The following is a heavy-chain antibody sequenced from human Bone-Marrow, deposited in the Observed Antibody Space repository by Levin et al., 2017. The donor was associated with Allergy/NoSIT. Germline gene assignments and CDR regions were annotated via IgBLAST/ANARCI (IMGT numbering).Heavy chain of an antibody. Sequence: GGSLRLSCAASGFTFSSYGMHWVRQAPGKGLEWVAVISYDGSNKYYADSVKGRFTISRDNSKNTLYLQMNSLRAEDTAVYYCAKDYCGGDCYRHFDYWGQGTLVTVSS. CDR1: GFTFSSYG. CDR2: ISYDGSNK. D-gene: IGHD2-21*01. J-gene: IGHJ4*02. V-gene: IGHV3-30*18. CDR3: AKDYCGGDCYRHFDY.